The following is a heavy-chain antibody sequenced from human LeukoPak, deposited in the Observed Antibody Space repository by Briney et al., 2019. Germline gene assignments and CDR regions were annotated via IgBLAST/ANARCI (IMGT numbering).Heavy chain of an antibody. CDR3: ARFGYHNGGCYFDY. V-gene: IGHV4-59*08. D-gene: IGHD3-22*01. CDR1: GGSISSYY. J-gene: IGHJ4*02. CDR2: IHYSGST. Sequence: SETLSLTCSVSGGSISSYYWSWIRQPPGKGLEWIGHIHYSGSTTYNASLKSRITISVDTSKSQFSLRLSSVTAADTAVYYCARFGYHNGGCYFDYWGQGTLVTVSS.